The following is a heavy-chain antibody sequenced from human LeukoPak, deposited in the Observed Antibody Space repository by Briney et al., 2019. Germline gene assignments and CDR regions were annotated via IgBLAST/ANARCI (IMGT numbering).Heavy chain of an antibody. CDR3: ALDYVGRGSDFDY. Sequence: SQTLSLTCAVSGDTVSSNSAAWNWIRQSPSRGLEWLGRTYYRSNWYNDYAVSVKSRITISPDTSKNQFSLQLNSVPPENTSVYYCALDYVGRGSDFDYWGQGTLVTVSS. J-gene: IGHJ4*02. D-gene: IGHD3-22*01. CDR2: TYYRSNWYN. CDR1: GDTVSSNSAA. V-gene: IGHV6-1*01.